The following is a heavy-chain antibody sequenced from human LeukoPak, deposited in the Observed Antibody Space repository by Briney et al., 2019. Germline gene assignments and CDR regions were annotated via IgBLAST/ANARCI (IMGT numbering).Heavy chain of an antibody. V-gene: IGHV1-2*02. CDR2: INPNSGGT. CDR1: GYTFTGYY. D-gene: IGHD6-19*01. CDR3: AQGAVADAFDI. J-gene: IGHJ3*02. Sequence: ASVKVSCKASGYTFTGYYMHWVRQAPGQGLEWMGWINPNSGGTTYAQKFQGRVTMTRDTSISTAYMELSRLRSDDTAVYYCAQGAVADAFDIWGQGTMVTVSS.